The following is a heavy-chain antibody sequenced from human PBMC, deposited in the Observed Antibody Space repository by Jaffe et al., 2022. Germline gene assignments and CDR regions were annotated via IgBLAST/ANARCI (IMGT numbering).Heavy chain of an antibody. J-gene: IGHJ3*02. CDR1: GFTFSNAW. Sequence: EVQLVESGGGLVKPGGSLRLSCAASGFTFSNAWMSWVRQAPGKGLEWVGRIKSKTDGGTTDYAAPVKGRFTISRDDSKNTLYLQMNSLKTEDTAVYYCTTDFTVLIHSSTVTTQIWGQGTMVTVSS. CDR2: IKSKTDGGTT. D-gene: IGHD4-17*01. CDR3: TTDFTVLIHSSTVTTQI. V-gene: IGHV3-15*01.